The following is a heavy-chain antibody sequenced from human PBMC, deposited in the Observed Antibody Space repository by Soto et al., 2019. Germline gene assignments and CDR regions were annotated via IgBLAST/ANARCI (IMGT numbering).Heavy chain of an antibody. CDR3: ARLYDSSGYYYYYYYMDV. V-gene: IGHV3-7*03. CDR2: IKQDGSEK. Sequence: GSLRLSCAASGFTFSSYWMSWVRQAPGKGLEWVANIKQDGSEKYYVDSVKGRFTISRDNAKNSLYLQMNSLRAEDTAVYYCARLYDSSGYYYYYYYMDVWGKGTTVTVSS. CDR1: GFTFSSYW. D-gene: IGHD3-22*01. J-gene: IGHJ6*03.